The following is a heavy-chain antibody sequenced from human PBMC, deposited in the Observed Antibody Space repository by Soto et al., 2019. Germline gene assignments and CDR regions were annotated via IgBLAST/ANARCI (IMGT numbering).Heavy chain of an antibody. V-gene: IGHV3-30*03. Sequence: PGGSLRLSCAASGFSFSDCGMHWVRQAPGKGLEWVAVISYDGGNKYYGDSVKGRFTISRDNSKNTLYLQMNSLRAEDTAVYYCARGARDFDYWGQGTLVTVSS. CDR2: ISYDGGNK. D-gene: IGHD3-16*01. CDR3: ARGARDFDY. J-gene: IGHJ4*02. CDR1: GFSFSDCG.